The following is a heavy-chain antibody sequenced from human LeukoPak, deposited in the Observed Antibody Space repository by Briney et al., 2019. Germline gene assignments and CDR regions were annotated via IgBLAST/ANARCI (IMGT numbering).Heavy chain of an antibody. J-gene: IGHJ4*02. V-gene: IGHV1-18*01. CDR1: GYTFTSYG. D-gene: IGHD2-15*01. Sequence: GASVRVSCKASGYTFTSYGISWVRQAPGQGLEWMGWISAYNGNTNYAQKLQGRVTMTTDTSTSTAYMELRSLRSDDTAVYYCARDLGPGGVAVTEAFDYWGQGTLVTVSS. CDR3: ARDLGPGGVAVTEAFDY. CDR2: ISAYNGNT.